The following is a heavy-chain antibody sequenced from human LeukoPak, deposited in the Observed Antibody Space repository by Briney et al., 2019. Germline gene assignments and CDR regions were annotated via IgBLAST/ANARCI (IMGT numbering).Heavy chain of an antibody. CDR1: GFTFSSYA. D-gene: IGHD6-6*01. J-gene: IGHJ5*02. Sequence: PGGSLRLSCAASGFTFSSYAMSWVRQAPGKGLEWVSAISGSGGSTYYADSVKGRFTISRDNSKNTLYLQMNSLRAEDTAVYYCARVREYSSSSNNWFDPWGQGTLVTVSS. CDR3: ARVREYSSSSNNWFDP. CDR2: ISGSGGST. V-gene: IGHV3-23*01.